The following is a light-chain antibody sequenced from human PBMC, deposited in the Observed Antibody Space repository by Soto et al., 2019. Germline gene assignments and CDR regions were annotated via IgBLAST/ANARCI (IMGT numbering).Light chain of an antibody. CDR3: QQYGTSPWA. V-gene: IGKV3-20*01. J-gene: IGKJ1*01. CDR1: QSVSSTY. CDR2: GAS. Sequence: EIVLTQSPGTLSLSPGESATLSCRASQSVSSTYLAWYQKRPVQAPRLLIYGASSRATGIPDRFSGSGSGTDFTLTISRLEPEDFAVYYCQQYGTSPWAFGQGTMV.